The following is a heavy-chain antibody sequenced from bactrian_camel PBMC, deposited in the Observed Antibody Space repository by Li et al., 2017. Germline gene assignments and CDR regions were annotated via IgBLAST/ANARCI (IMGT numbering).Heavy chain of an antibody. V-gene: IGHV3S53*01. D-gene: IGHD2*01. J-gene: IGHJ4*01. CDR2: IDGNGDT. CDR1: GYTADKPYC. Sequence: HVQLVESGGGSVQVGGSLRVSCEVSGYTADKPYCMGWFRQAPGEEREGVATIDGNGDTSYADSVKGRFTISRDKAKDTVYLQMNSLKPEDTALYSCRTAEWCREFVRLGQGTQVTVS.